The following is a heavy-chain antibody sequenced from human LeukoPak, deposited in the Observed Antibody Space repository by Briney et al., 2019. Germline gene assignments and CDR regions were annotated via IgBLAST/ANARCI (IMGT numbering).Heavy chain of an antibody. CDR1: GFTFSSYG. J-gene: IGHJ4*02. V-gene: IGHV3-21*01. CDR3: ARDGGIQLKGFDY. D-gene: IGHD5-18*01. CDR2: ISTGNYI. Sequence: GGSLRLSCAASGFTFSSYGMHWVRQAPGKGLEWVSGISTGNYINNADSVKGRFTISRDNAKNSLYLQMNSLRAEDTAVYYCARDGGIQLKGFDYWGQGTLVTVSS.